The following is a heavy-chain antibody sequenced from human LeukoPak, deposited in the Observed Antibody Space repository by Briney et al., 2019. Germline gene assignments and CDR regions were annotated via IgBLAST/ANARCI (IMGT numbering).Heavy chain of an antibody. V-gene: IGHV4-59*12. Sequence: TSETLSLTCTVSGGSISSYYWSWIRQPPGKGLEWTGYIYYSGSTNYNPSLKSRVTISVDTSKNQFSVKLSSMTAADTAVYYCARTIIVVVPAAMLFDNWGQGTLVTVSS. J-gene: IGHJ4*02. CDR1: GGSISSYY. D-gene: IGHD2-2*01. CDR3: ARTIIVVVPAAMLFDN. CDR2: IYYSGST.